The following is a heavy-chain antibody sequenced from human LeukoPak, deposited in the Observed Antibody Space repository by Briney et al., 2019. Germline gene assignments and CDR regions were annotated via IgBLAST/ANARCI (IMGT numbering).Heavy chain of an antibody. CDR1: GYTFSTYD. Sequence: ASVKVSCKTSGYTFSTYDINWLRQAAGQGLEWMGWMNPNSANTGFAQKFQGRAAITRDTSTATAYLELSGLTSEDTAVYYCARAIRYQLLSDYWGQGTLVTVSS. V-gene: IGHV1-8*03. CDR3: ARAIRYQLLSDY. D-gene: IGHD2-2*01. J-gene: IGHJ4*02. CDR2: MNPNSANT.